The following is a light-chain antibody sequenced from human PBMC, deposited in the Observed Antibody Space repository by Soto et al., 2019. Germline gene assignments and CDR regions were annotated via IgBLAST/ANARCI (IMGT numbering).Light chain of an antibody. CDR1: SSDVGAYKY. J-gene: IGLJ3*02. Sequence: QSVLTQPPSASGSPGQSVTISCTGTSSDVGAYKYVSWYQQYPGKAPKLMIYEVTKRPSGVPDRFSGSKSGNPASLTVSGLQAEDEADYYCTSYVGNDIWVFGGGTKVTVL. V-gene: IGLV2-8*01. CDR2: EVT. CDR3: TSYVGNDIWV.